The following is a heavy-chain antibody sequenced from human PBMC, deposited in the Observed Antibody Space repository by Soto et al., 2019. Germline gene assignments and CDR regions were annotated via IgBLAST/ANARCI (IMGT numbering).Heavy chain of an antibody. CDR1: GGSFSGYY. CDR2: INHSGST. CDR3: ALYYYDSSGYYSSPIDY. Sequence: SETLSLTCAVYGGSFSGYYWSWIRQPPGKGLEWIGEINHSGSTNYNPSLKSRVTISVDTSKNQFSLKLSSVTAADTAVYYCALYYYDSSGYYSSPIDYWGQGTLVTVSS. V-gene: IGHV4-34*01. D-gene: IGHD3-22*01. J-gene: IGHJ4*02.